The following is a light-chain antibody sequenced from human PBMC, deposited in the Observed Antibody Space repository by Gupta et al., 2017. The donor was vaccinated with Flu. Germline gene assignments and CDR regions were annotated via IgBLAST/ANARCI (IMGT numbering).Light chain of an antibody. CDR3: QSADSSGTSYV. CDR2: KGS. CDR1: ALPKQY. Sequence: GDALPKQYAYWYQQKPGQAPVLVIYKGSERPSGIPERFSGSSSGTTVTLTISGVQAEDEADYYCQSADSSGTSYVFGTGTKVTVL. V-gene: IGLV3-25*03. J-gene: IGLJ1*01.